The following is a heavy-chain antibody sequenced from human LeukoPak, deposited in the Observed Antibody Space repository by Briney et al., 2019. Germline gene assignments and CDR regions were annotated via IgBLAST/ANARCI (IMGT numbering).Heavy chain of an antibody. CDR2: SRNKGDSYTT. CDR1: RFTFSVCY. V-gene: IGHV3-72*01. J-gene: IGHJ6*02. CDR3: AREYFYGMDV. Sequence: GGSLRLSCAASRFTFSVCYMDWVRQAPGKGLELVGLSRNKGDSYTTEYAASVRGRLSISRDESKNSMYLQMNSLKTEDTAVYFCAREYFYGMDVWGQGTTVTVSS.